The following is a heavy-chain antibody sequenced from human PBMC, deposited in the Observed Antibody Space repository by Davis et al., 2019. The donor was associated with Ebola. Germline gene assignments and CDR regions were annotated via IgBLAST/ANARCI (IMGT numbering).Heavy chain of an antibody. V-gene: IGHV1-46*01. D-gene: IGHD3-3*01. CDR2: IAPSGDFT. CDR3: ARALDRLLDFDY. Sequence: AASVQVSCKASGYTFTDYYMNWVRQAPGQGLEWMGIIAPSGDFTRFAPKFQGRITLTTDTSTNTVYMELTSLKSEDTAVYYCARALDRLLDFDYWGQGTLVTVSS. CDR1: GYTFTDYY. J-gene: IGHJ4*02.